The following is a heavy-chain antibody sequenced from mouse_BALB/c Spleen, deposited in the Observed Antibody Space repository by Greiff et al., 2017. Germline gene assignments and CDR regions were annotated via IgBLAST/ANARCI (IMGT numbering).Heavy chain of an antibody. D-gene: IGHD2-3*01. J-gene: IGHJ2*01. CDR3: ARWLLRGYFDY. CDR1: GFNIKDTY. CDR2: IDPANGNT. V-gene: IGHV14-3*02. Sequence: EVQVVESGAELVKPGASVKLSCTASGFNIKDTYMHWVKQRPEQGLEWIGRIDPANGNTKYDPKFQGKATITADTSSNTAYLQLSSLTSEDTAVYYCARWLLRGYFDYWGQGTTLTVSS.